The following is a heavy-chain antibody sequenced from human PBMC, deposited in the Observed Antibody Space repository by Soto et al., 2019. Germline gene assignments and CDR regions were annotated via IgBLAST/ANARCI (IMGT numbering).Heavy chain of an antibody. CDR3: AKHRVAETTGVWYFDL. D-gene: IGHD2-15*01. V-gene: IGHV4-59*01. CDR2: IYYSESA. CDR1: GGSISSYY. J-gene: IGHJ2*01. Sequence: QVQLQESGPGLVKPSETLSLTCTVSGGSISSYYWSWIRQSPGKGLEWIGYIYYSESANYNTSLKSRVTKSVDTYKNQSPLTLRSVNDEDKAVYYCAKHRVAETTGVWYFDLWGPGALVTVSS.